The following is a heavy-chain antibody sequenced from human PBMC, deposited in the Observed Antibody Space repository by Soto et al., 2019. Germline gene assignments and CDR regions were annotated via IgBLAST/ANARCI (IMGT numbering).Heavy chain of an antibody. CDR2: ISAYDGNT. D-gene: IGHD2-21*02. J-gene: IGHJ4*02. V-gene: IGHV1-18*01. Sequence: ASVKVSCKASGYTFTSYGISWVRQAPGQGLEWMGWISAYDGNTNYAQKLQGRVTMTTDTSTSTAYMELRSLRSDDTAVYYCARLVRGDWSFDYWGQGTLVTVSS. CDR1: GYTFTSYG. CDR3: ARLVRGDWSFDY.